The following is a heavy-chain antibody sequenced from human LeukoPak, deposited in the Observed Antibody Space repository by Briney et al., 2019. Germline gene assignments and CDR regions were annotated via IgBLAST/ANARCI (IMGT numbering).Heavy chain of an antibody. CDR2: IIPILGIA. CDR1: GYTFTNYY. D-gene: IGHD3-22*01. Sequence: SVKVSCKASGYTFTNYYMHWVRQAPGQGLEWMGRIIPILGIANYAQKFQGRVTITADKSTSTAYMELSSLRSEDTAVYYCARDPYYYDSSGYYSHAFDIWGQGTMVTVSS. V-gene: IGHV1-69*04. J-gene: IGHJ3*02. CDR3: ARDPYYYDSSGYYSHAFDI.